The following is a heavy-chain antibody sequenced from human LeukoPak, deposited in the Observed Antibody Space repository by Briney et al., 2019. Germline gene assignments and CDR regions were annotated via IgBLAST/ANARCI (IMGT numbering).Heavy chain of an antibody. V-gene: IGHV4-59*01. J-gene: IGHJ5*02. Sequence: SETLSLTCTVSGGSISSYCWSWIRQPPGKGLEWIGYIYYSGSTNYNPSLKSRVTISVDTSKNQYSLKLGSVTAADTAVYYCARGDYDSSGYRWFDPWGQGTLVTVSS. CDR2: IYYSGST. CDR1: GGSISSYC. CDR3: ARGDYDSSGYRWFDP. D-gene: IGHD3-22*01.